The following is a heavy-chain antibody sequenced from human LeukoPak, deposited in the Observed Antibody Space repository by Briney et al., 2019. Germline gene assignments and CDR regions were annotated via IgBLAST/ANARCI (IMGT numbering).Heavy chain of an antibody. CDR2: ISWNSGSI. CDR3: AKDDTAMALGYFDY. J-gene: IGHJ4*02. D-gene: IGHD5-18*01. CDR1: GFTFDDYA. Sequence: GGSLRLSCAASGFTFDDYAMHWVRQAPGKGLKWVSGISWNSGSIGYADSVKGRFTISRDNAKNSLYLQMNSLRAEDTALYYCAKDDTAMALGYFDYWGQGTLVTVSS. V-gene: IGHV3-9*01.